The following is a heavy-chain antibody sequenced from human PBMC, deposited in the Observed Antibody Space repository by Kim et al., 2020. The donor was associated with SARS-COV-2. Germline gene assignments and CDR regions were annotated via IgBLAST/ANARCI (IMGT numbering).Heavy chain of an antibody. CDR1: GFNVRTNY. D-gene: IGHD5-12*01. J-gene: IGHJ4*02. CDR3: ARGRDGYNYL. V-gene: IGHV3-66*01. CDR2: IYSGGDT. Sequence: GGSLRLSCAASGFNVRTNYMSWVRQAPGKGLEWVSVIYSGGDTYYADSVKGRFITSRDISKNTLSLQMNSLRAEDTALYYCARGRDGYNYLWGQGILVTVSS.